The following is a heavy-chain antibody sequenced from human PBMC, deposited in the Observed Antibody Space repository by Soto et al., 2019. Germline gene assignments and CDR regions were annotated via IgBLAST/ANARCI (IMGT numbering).Heavy chain of an antibody. Sequence: QVQLVQSGAEVKKPGASVKVSCKASGYTFTSYGISWVRQAPGQGLEGMGWISAYTGNTNYAQKLQGRVTMTTDTSTSTAYLELRSLRSDATAVYYCARVVVAATPPPYYYGMDVWGQGTTVTVSS. D-gene: IGHD2-15*01. J-gene: IGHJ6*02. CDR2: ISAYTGNT. CDR1: GYTFTSYG. V-gene: IGHV1-18*01. CDR3: ARVVVAATPPPYYYGMDV.